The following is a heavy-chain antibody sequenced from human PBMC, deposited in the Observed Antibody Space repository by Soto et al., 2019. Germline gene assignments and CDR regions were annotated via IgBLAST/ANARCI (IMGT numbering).Heavy chain of an antibody. D-gene: IGHD2-2*01. Sequence: GGSLRLSCAASGFTFDDYAMHWVRQAPGKGLEWVSGISWNSGSIGYADSVKGRFTISRDNAKNSMYLEMNSLRAEDTAIYYCAREKINCTSTSCSPGWFAPWGQGTLVTVSS. CDR2: ISWNSGSI. V-gene: IGHV3-9*01. CDR1: GFTFDDYA. CDR3: AREKINCTSTSCSPGWFAP. J-gene: IGHJ5*02.